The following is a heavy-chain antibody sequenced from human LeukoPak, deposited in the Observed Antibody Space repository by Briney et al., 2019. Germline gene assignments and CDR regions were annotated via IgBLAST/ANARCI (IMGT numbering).Heavy chain of an antibody. J-gene: IGHJ4*02. V-gene: IGHV1-2*02. Sequence: ASVKVSCKASGYTFTGYYMHWVRQAPGQGLEWMGWINPNSGGTNYAQKFQGRATMTRDTSISTAYMELSRLRSDDTAVYYCARSSTVVTAIFDYWGQGTLVTVSS. D-gene: IGHD4-23*01. CDR3: ARSSTVVTAIFDY. CDR2: INPNSGGT. CDR1: GYTFTGYY.